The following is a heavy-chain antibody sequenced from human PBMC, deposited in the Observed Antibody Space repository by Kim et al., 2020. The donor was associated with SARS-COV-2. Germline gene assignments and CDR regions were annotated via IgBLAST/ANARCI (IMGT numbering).Heavy chain of an antibody. V-gene: IGHV3-33*05. CDR2: ISYDGSNK. D-gene: IGHD5-18*01. CDR1: GFTFSSYG. J-gene: IGHJ4*02. Sequence: GGSLRLSCAASGFTFSSYGMHWVRQAPGKGLEWVAVISYDGSNKYYADSVKGRFTISRDNSKNTLYLQMNSLRAEDTAVYYCARVKSGYSYGSDYWGQGTLVTVSS. CDR3: ARVKSGYSYGSDY.